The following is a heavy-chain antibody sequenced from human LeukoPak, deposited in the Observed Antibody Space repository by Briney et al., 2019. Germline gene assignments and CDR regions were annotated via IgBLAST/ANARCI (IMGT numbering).Heavy chain of an antibody. CDR1: GGSISSYY. CDR3: ARVHDPKNQDV. CDR2: IYTSGST. D-gene: IGHD1-1*01. J-gene: IGHJ6*04. Sequence: PSETLSLTCTVSGGSISSYYWSWIRQPAGKGLEWIGRIYTSGSTNCNPSLKSRVTMSVDTSKNQFSLKFSSVTAADTAVYYCARVHDPKNQDVWGKGTTVTVSS. V-gene: IGHV4-4*07.